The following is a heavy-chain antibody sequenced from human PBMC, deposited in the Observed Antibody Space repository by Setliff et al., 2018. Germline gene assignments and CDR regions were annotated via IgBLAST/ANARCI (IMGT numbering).Heavy chain of an antibody. J-gene: IGHJ2*01. V-gene: IGHV4-39*07. CDR1: GGSISNSTFY. CDR3: ARNPNFLQYSFDL. CDR2: INYYGSIFDDGTTYST. D-gene: IGHD5-12*01. Sequence: PSETLSLTCTVSGGSISNSTFYWGWIRQPPGKGLEWIGSINYYGSIFDDGTTYSTYYNPSLKSRATISIDTSKSQFSLMLSSMTAADTALYYCARNPNFLQYSFDLWGRGTLVTVSS.